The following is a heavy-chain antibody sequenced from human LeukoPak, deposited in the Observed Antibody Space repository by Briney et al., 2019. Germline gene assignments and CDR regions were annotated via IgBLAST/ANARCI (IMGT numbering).Heavy chain of an antibody. D-gene: IGHD3-22*01. CDR2: IYYSAST. J-gene: IGHJ3*02. Sequence: SETLSLTCTVSGGSISSGGYYWSWIRQHPGKGLEWIGYIYYSASTYYNPSLKSRVTISVDTSKTQFSLKLSSVTAADTAVYYCASTPALYYYDSSGYYLGAFDIWGQGTMVTVSS. CDR3: ASTPALYYYDSSGYYLGAFDI. CDR1: GGSISSGGYY. V-gene: IGHV4-31*03.